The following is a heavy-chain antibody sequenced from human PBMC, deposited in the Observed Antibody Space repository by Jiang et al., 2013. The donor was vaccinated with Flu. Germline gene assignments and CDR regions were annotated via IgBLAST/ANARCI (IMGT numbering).Heavy chain of an antibody. CDR2: INGGTGNT. V-gene: IGHV1-3*01. Sequence: GAEVKKPGSSVKVSCKASGYTFTNYAMYWVRQAPGKRLERMGWINGGTGNTKYSQQFQGRVAITRDTSASTAYMELSALRSEDTALYYCARWNGRWSTHFDYWGQGTLVTVSS. D-gene: IGHD6-13*01. CDR3: ARWNGRWSTHFDY. J-gene: IGHJ4*02. CDR1: GYTFTNYA.